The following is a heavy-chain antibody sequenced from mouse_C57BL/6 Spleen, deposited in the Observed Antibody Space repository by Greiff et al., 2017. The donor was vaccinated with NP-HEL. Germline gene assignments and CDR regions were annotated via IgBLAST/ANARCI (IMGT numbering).Heavy chain of an antibody. Sequence: DVQLQESGPGLVKPSQSLSLTCSVTGYSITSGYYWNWIRQFPGNKLEWMGYISYDGSNNYNPSLKNRISITRDTSKNQFFLKLNSVTTEDTATYYCSRESLYYYAMDYWCQGTSVTVSS. D-gene: IGHD6-5*01. CDR2: ISYDGSN. V-gene: IGHV3-6*01. CDR1: GYSITSGYY. CDR3: SRESLYYYAMDY. J-gene: IGHJ4*01.